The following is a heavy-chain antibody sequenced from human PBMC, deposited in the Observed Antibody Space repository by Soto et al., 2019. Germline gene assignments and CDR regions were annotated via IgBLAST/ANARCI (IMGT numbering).Heavy chain of an antibody. V-gene: IGHV1-69*12. CDR3: ARVDSMIRAWDWFDP. CDR2: IIPIFHAP. CDR1: GGNFNTFG. D-gene: IGHD3-10*01. J-gene: IGHJ5*02. Sequence: QVQLVQSGAEVKKPGSSVKVSCKASGGNFNTFGISWLRQAPGQGLEWVGGIIPIFHAPKYAQKFQGRVTITADESTSTAYMELSSLRSEDTAVYYCARVDSMIRAWDWFDPWGQGTLVTVSS.